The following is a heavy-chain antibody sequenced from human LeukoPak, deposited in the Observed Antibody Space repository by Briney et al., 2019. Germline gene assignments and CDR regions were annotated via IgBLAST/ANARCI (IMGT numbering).Heavy chain of an antibody. Sequence: SETLSLTCTVSGGSIRGYYWSWIRQPPGKGLEWIGYFYYRGSTNYNPSLKSRVSISVDTSKNQVSLKLNSVTTADTAVYYCARGPYDSSGYYAPWGQGTLVTVSS. V-gene: IGHV4-59*01. D-gene: IGHD3-22*01. CDR1: GGSIRGYY. CDR2: FYYRGST. CDR3: ARGPYDSSGYYAP. J-gene: IGHJ5*02.